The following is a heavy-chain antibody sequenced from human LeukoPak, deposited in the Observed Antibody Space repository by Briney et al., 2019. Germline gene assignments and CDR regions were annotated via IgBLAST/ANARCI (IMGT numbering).Heavy chain of an antibody. CDR1: GFTFDDYA. Sequence: GGSLRLSCAASGFTFDDYAMHWVRQAPGKGLEWVSGIIWNSGSIGYVDSVKGRFTISRDNAKNSLYLQMNSLRVEDTAVYYCARVRTAAGSEGGDYWGQGTLVTVSS. D-gene: IGHD6-13*01. CDR2: IIWNSGSI. CDR3: ARVRTAAGSEGGDY. V-gene: IGHV3-9*01. J-gene: IGHJ4*02.